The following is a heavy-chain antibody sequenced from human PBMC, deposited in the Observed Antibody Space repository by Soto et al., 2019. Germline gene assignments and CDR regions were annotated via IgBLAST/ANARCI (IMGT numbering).Heavy chain of an antibody. Sequence: GGSLRLSCAASGFTFRAYAMTWVRQAPGKGLEWVSTIPSSSTTSYYADSVKGRFTISRDNAKKTLFLQMNSLRAEDTALYYYARAPDGFCSVFSFYSNYYYYTDVWGKGTTVTVSS. D-gene: IGHD2-15*01. J-gene: IGHJ6*03. CDR3: ARAPDGFCSVFSFYSNYYYYTDV. CDR2: IPSSSTTS. V-gene: IGHV3-23*01. CDR1: GFTFRAYA.